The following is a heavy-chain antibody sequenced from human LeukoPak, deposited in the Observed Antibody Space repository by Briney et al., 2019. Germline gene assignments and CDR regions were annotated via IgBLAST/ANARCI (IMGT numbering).Heavy chain of an antibody. D-gene: IGHD3-9*01. V-gene: IGHV4-31*03. J-gene: IGHJ6*02. CDR3: ARDVVDTWGIDWGFYGMDV. Sequence: SQTLSLTCTVSGGSISSGGYYWSWLRQHPGKGLEWIGYIYYSGSTYYNPSLKSRVTISVDTSKNQFSLKLSSVTAADTAVYYCARDVVDTWGIDWGFYGMDVWGQGTTVTVSS. CDR2: IYYSGST. CDR1: GGSISSGGYY.